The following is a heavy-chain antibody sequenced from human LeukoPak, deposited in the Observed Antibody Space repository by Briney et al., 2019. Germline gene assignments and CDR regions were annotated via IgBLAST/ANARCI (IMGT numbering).Heavy chain of an antibody. V-gene: IGHV3-21*01. CDR3: ARDLRQLVRGAAFDV. Sequence: GGSLRLSCAVSGFTFSSYSMNWVRLAPGKGLEWVSSISSTSTYIYYADSVKGRFTISRDNAKNSLYLQMNSLRAEDTAVYYCARDLRQLVRGAAFDVWGHGTMVTVSS. D-gene: IGHD6-6*01. J-gene: IGHJ3*01. CDR2: ISSTSTYI. CDR1: GFTFSSYS.